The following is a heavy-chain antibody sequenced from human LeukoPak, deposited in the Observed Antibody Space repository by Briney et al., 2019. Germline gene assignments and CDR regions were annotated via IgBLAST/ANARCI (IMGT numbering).Heavy chain of an antibody. V-gene: IGHV4-59*01. J-gene: IGHJ5*02. CDR3: ARAYYGDYDGAWFDP. CDR2: IYYSGST. CDR1: GGSISSYY. Sequence: PSETLSLTCTVSGGSISSYYWSWIRQPPGKGLEWIGYIYYSGSTNYNPSLKSRVTISVDTSKNQFSLKLSSVTAADTAVYYCARAYYGDYDGAWFDPWGQGTLVTVSS. D-gene: IGHD4-17*01.